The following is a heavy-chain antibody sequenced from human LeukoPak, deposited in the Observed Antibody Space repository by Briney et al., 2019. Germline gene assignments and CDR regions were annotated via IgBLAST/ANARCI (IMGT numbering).Heavy chain of an antibody. Sequence: SETLSLTCTVSGGSISSSSYYWGWIRQPPGKGLEWIGSIYYSGSTYYNPSLKSRVTISVDTSKNQFSLKLSSVTAADTAVYYCARDLGDYDFWSGYYGLYYMDVWGKGTTVTVSS. CDR2: IYYSGST. V-gene: IGHV4-39*07. CDR1: GGSISSSSYY. J-gene: IGHJ6*03. D-gene: IGHD3-3*01. CDR3: ARDLGDYDFWSGYYGLYYMDV.